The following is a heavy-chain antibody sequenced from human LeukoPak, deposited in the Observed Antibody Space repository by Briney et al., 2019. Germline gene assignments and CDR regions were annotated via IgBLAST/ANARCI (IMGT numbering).Heavy chain of an antibody. CDR2: IYHSGST. Sequence: SETLSLTCAVSGYSISSGYYWGWIRQPPGKGLEWIGSIYHSGSTYYNPSLKSRVTISVDPSKHQYSLKLSSVTAADTAVYYCARHRWELLYYFDYWGQGTLVTVSS. D-gene: IGHD1-26*01. V-gene: IGHV4-38-2*01. CDR3: ARHRWELLYYFDY. J-gene: IGHJ4*02. CDR1: GYSISSGYY.